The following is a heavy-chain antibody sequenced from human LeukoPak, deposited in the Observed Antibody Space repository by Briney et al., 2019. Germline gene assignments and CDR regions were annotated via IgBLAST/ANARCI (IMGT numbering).Heavy chain of an antibody. CDR1: GGSISSGSYS. CDR2: FFYTGNT. J-gene: IGHJ6*03. D-gene: IGHD2-21*02. CDR3: ARTYCGGDCRGYYYHYYMDV. Sequence: SETLSLTCAVSGGSISSGSYSWGWIRQPPGKGLEWIGYFFYTGNTYYNASLKSRVTISVDTSKNQFSLKVSSVPAADTAVYCCARTYCGGDCRGYYYHYYMDVWGKGTTVTISS. V-gene: IGHV4-30-4*07.